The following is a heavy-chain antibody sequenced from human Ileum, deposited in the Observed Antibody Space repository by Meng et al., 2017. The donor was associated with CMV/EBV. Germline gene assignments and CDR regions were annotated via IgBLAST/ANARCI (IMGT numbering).Heavy chain of an antibody. J-gene: IGHJ6*02. D-gene: IGHD3-10*01. V-gene: IGHV4-30-4*08. CDR3: AREAYYYGSGSRYGMDV. CDR1: GGSISSGDFY. Sequence: SETLSLTCTVSGGSISSGDFYWTWIRQTPGKGLEWIAYIYDSGSTYYNPSLKSRVTISVDTSKNQFSLKLSSVIAADTAVYYCAREAYYYGSGSRYGMDVWGQGTTVTVSS. CDR2: IYDSGST.